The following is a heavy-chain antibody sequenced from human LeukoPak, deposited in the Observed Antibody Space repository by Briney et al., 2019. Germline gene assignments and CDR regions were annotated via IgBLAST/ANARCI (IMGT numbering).Heavy chain of an antibody. CDR2: ISAYNGNT. J-gene: IGHJ5*02. Sequence: ASVKVSCKASGYTFTSYGISWVRQAPGQGLEWMGWISAYNGNTNYAQKLQGRVTMTTDTSTSTAYMELRSLRSDDTAVYYCARVITMVRGLELSIWLDPWGQGTLVTVSS. CDR1: GYTFTSYG. D-gene: IGHD3-10*01. V-gene: IGHV1-18*01. CDR3: ARVITMVRGLELSIWLDP.